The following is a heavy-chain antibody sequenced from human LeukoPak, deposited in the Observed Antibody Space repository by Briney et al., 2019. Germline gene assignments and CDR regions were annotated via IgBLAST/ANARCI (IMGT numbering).Heavy chain of an antibody. CDR2: ISGSGGST. D-gene: IGHD3-16*02. Sequence: PGGSLRLSCAASGFTFSSYAMSWVRQAPGNGLEWVSAISGSGGSTYYADSVKGRFTISRDNSKNTLYLQMNSLRAEDTAVYYCAKDGWGRYRPDAFDIWGQGTMVTVSS. J-gene: IGHJ3*02. V-gene: IGHV3-23*01. CDR3: AKDGWGRYRPDAFDI. CDR1: GFTFSSYA.